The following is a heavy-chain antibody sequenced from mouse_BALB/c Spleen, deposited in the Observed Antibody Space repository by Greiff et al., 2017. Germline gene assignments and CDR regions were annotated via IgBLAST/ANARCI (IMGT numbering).Heavy chain of an antibody. CDR3: ARGATVGDY. CDR1: GYTFTSYV. J-gene: IGHJ2*01. Sequence: EVQVVESGPELVKPGASVKMSCKASGYTFTSYVMHWVKQKPGQGLEWIGYINPYNDGTKYNEKFKGKATLTSDKSSSTAYMELSSLTSEDSAVYYCARGATVGDYWGQGTTLTVSS. V-gene: IGHV1-14*01. D-gene: IGHD1-1*01. CDR2: INPYNDGT.